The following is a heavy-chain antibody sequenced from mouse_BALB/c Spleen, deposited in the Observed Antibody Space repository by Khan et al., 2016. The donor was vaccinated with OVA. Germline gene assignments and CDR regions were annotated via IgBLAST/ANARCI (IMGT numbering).Heavy chain of an antibody. CDR2: ITYSGST. D-gene: IGHD1-1*01. J-gene: IGHJ2*01. CDR3: ARDYGSSYLFFDD. V-gene: IGHV3-2*02. Sequence: EVQLQESGPGLVKPSQSLSLTCTVTGYSITSDYAWNWIRQFPGNKLEWMAYITYSGSTGYNPSLKGRISITRDTSKNQFFLQLNSVTTEDTATYYCARDYGSSYLFFDDWGQGTTLTVSS. CDR1: GYSITSDYA.